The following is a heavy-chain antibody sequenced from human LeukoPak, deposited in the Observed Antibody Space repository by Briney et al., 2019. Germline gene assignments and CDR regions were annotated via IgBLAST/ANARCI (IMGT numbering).Heavy chain of an antibody. D-gene: IGHD3-10*01. CDR1: GFTFSSYA. J-gene: IGHJ4*02. Sequence: GGSLRLSCTASGFTFSSYAMNWVRQAPGKGLEWVSAISGSGGNTYYADSVKGRFTISRDNSKNTLYLQMNSLRAEDTAVYYCAKERWFGELLSADYWGQGTLVTVSS. CDR2: ISGSGGNT. V-gene: IGHV3-23*01. CDR3: AKERWFGELLSADY.